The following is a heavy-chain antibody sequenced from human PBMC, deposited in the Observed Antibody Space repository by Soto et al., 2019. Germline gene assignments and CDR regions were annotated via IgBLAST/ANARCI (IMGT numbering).Heavy chain of an antibody. CDR1: GVSISSGGYS. V-gene: IGHV4-30-2*01. J-gene: IGHJ4*02. CDR3: ARAQWLVLDY. CDR2: IYHSGST. Sequence: TLCVTCTVFGVSISSGGYSWSWIRQPPGKGLEWIGYIYHSGSTYYNPSLKSRVTISLDRSKNHFSLKLSSVSAADTAVYYCARAQWLVLDYWGQGTLVTVSS. D-gene: IGHD6-19*01.